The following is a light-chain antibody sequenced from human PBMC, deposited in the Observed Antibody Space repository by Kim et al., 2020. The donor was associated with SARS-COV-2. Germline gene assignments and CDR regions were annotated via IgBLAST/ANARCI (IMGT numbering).Light chain of an antibody. V-gene: IGKV3-15*01. CDR3: QQYNNWPLT. CDR2: GSS. J-gene: IGKJ4*01. Sequence: EIVMTQSPATLSVSPGDRDTLSCRASQSVGSSLAWYQQKPGQAPRLLIYGSSTRATSIPARFSGSGSGTEFTLTISSLQSEDIAVYYCQQYNNWPLTFGGGTKVDIK. CDR1: QSVGSS.